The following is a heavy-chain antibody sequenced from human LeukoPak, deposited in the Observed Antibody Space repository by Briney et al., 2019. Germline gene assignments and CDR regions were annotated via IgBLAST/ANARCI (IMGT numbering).Heavy chain of an antibody. V-gene: IGHV4-34*01. Sequence: SETLSLTCAVSGGSFSGYYWTWIRQPPGKGLEWIGEINHSGSTNYNPSLKSRVTISVDTSKNQFSLKLSSVTAADTAVYYCALGDYDSSGYYEAKGYWGQGTLVTVSS. CDR2: INHSGST. J-gene: IGHJ4*02. D-gene: IGHD3-22*01. CDR3: ALGDYDSSGYYEAKGY. CDR1: GGSFSGYY.